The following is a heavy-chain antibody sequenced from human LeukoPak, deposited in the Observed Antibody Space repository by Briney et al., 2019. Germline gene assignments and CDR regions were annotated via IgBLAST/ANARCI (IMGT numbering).Heavy chain of an antibody. D-gene: IGHD6-19*01. CDR1: GFTLSSYW. CDR2: INSDGSSI. V-gene: IGHV3-74*01. Sequence: GGSLRLSCAASGFTLSSYWMHWVRQAPGKGLVWVSRINSDGSSISYADSVKGRFTISRDNAKNTLYLQMKSLRAEDTAVYYCARAGSSGWDYWGQGTLVTVSS. CDR3: ARAGSSGWDY. J-gene: IGHJ4*02.